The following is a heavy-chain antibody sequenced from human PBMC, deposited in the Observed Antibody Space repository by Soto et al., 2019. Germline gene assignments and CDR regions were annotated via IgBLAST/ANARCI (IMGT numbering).Heavy chain of an antibody. CDR2: INHSGST. V-gene: IGHV4-34*01. CDR1: GGSFSGYY. J-gene: IGHJ6*03. Sequence: SATLSLTCAVYGGSFSGYYWSWIRQPPGKGLEWIGEINHSGSTNYNPSLKSRVTISVDTSKNQFSLKLSSVTAADTAVYYCARGRSLQVGYYYYMDVWGKGTTVTVSS. CDR3: ARGRSLQVGYYYYMDV.